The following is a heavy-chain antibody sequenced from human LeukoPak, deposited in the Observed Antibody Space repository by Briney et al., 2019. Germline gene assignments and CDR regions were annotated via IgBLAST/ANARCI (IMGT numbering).Heavy chain of an antibody. CDR3: ARVAPHRRLAVSGLVYFDY. V-gene: IGHV1-18*01. Sequence: ASVKVSCKASGYTFTNYGISWVRQAPGQGLEWMGWISGYNGNTNYAQKFQGRVTMTTDTSTNTAYMELRSLGSDDTAVYYCARVAPHRRLAVSGLVYFDYWGQGTLVTVSS. J-gene: IGHJ4*02. D-gene: IGHD3-10*01. CDR2: ISGYNGNT. CDR1: GYTFTNYG.